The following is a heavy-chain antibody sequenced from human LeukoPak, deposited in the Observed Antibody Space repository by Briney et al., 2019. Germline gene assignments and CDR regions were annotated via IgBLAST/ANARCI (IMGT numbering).Heavy chain of an antibody. CDR3: VKDPSDSYYFDY. CDR1: GFTFSSFA. D-gene: IGHD2-21*02. J-gene: IGHJ4*02. Sequence: GGSLRLSCAASGFTFSSFALNWVRQAPRKGLEWVSSISGSGGNTDYADSVKGQFTISRDNSKNTLYLQMNSLRAEDTAVYYCVKDPSDSYYFDYWGQGTLVTVSS. V-gene: IGHV3-23*01. CDR2: ISGSGGNT.